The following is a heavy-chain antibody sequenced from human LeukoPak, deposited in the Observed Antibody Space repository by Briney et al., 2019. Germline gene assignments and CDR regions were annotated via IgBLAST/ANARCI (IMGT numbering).Heavy chain of an antibody. CDR2: ISGSGGST. Sequence: GGSLRLSCAASGCTFSSYAMSWVRQAPGKGLEWVSAISGSGGSTYYADSVKGRFTISRDNSKNTLYLQMNSLRAEDTAVYYCAKDGYCSSTSCRATPFDPWGQGTLVTVSS. CDR3: AKDGYCSSTSCRATPFDP. J-gene: IGHJ5*02. CDR1: GCTFSSYA. V-gene: IGHV3-23*01. D-gene: IGHD2-2*03.